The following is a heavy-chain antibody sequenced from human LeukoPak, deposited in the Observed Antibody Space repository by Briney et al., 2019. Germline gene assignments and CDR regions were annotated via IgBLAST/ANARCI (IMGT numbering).Heavy chain of an antibody. CDR1: GFTFDDYT. D-gene: IGHD6-6*01. CDR3: AKDIAAREYYYYYGMDV. J-gene: IGHJ6*02. Sequence: PGGSLRLSCAASGFTFDDYTMHWVRQAPGKGLKWVSLISWDGGSTYYADSVKGRFTISRDNSKNSLYLQMNSLRTEDTALYYCAKDIAAREYYYYYGMDVWGQGTTVTVSS. CDR2: ISWDGGST. V-gene: IGHV3-43*01.